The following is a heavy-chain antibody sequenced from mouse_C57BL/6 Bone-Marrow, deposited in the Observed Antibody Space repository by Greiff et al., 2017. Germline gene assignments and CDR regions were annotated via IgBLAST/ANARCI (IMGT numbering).Heavy chain of an antibody. CDR1: GYTFTDYY. Sequence: VQLQQSGPELVKPGASVKISCKASGYTFTDYYMNWVKQSHGKSLEWIGDINPNNGGTSYNQKFKGKATLTVDKSSSTAYMELRSLTSEDSAVYYCARGRPTTVVPDYGGQGTSVTVSS. V-gene: IGHV1-26*01. D-gene: IGHD1-1*01. CDR2: INPNNGGT. CDR3: ARGRPTTVVPDY. J-gene: IGHJ4*01.